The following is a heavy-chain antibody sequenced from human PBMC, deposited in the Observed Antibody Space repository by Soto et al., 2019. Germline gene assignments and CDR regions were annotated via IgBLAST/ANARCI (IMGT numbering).Heavy chain of an antibody. CDR3: ARVVSAPMVYYYDSSGYYDY. V-gene: IGHV4-59*01. D-gene: IGHD3-22*01. CDR2: IYYSGST. CDR1: GGSISSYY. J-gene: IGHJ4*02. Sequence: SETLSLTCTVSGGSISSYYWSWIRQPPGKGLEWIGYIYYSGSTNYNPSLKSRVTISVDTSKNQFSLKLSSVTAADTAVYYCARVVSAPMVYYYDSSGYYDYWGQGTLVTVSS.